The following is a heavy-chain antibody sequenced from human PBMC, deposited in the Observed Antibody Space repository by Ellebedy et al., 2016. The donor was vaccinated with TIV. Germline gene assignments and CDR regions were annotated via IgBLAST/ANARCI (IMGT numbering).Heavy chain of an antibody. CDR1: GGSFSGYY. Sequence: MPSETLSLTCAVYGGSFSGYYWSWIRQPPGKGLEWIGEINHSGSTNYNPSLKSRVTISVDTSKNQFSLKLSSVTAADTAVYYCARDLPPYYFDYWGQGTLVTVSS. V-gene: IGHV4-34*01. CDR2: INHSGST. CDR3: ARDLPPYYFDY. J-gene: IGHJ4*02.